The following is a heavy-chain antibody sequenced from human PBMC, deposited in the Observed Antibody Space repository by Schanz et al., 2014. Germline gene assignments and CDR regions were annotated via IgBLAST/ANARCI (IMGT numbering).Heavy chain of an antibody. J-gene: IGHJ4*02. CDR2: ISHSGGSK. D-gene: IGHD2-15*01. CDR3: ARDRGYCSGGSCLTFDY. CDR1: GFTFSDYY. Sequence: QVQLVESGGGLVKPGGSLRLSCAASGFTFSDYYMSWIRQAPGKGLEWVSSISHSGGSKYYADSVKGRFTISRDNSKNTLYLQMNTLRAEDTAVYYCARDRGYCSGGSCLTFDYWGQGTLVTVSS. V-gene: IGHV3-11*04.